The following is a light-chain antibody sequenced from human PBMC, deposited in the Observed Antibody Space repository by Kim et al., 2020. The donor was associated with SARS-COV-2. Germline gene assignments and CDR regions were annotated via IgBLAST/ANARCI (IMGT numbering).Light chain of an antibody. CDR2: DVT. CDR1: SNDVGAYNY. CDR3: SSYTSSSDVI. J-gene: IGLJ2*01. Sequence: GQSNTISCTGTSNDVGAYNYVFWYQQHPGTVPKLIIYDVTKRPSGVSSRFSGFKSDNTASLTISGLQTEDEATYHCSSYTSSSDVIFGGGTQLTVL. V-gene: IGLV2-14*03.